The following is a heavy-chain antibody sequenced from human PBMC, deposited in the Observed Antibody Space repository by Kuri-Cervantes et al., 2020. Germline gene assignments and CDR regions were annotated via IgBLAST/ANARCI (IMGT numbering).Heavy chain of an antibody. V-gene: IGHV4-34*01. CDR2: INHSGST. Sequence: GSLRLSCAVYGGAVSDYYWNWIRQPPGKGLEWIGEINHSGSTNYNPSLKSRVTISVDTSKNQFSLKLSSVTAADTAVYYCAREGDKNYDYIWGSYLREDPMFDYWGQGTLVTVSS. CDR3: AREGDKNYDYIWGSYLREDPMFDY. J-gene: IGHJ4*02. CDR1: GGAVSDYY. D-gene: IGHD3-16*02.